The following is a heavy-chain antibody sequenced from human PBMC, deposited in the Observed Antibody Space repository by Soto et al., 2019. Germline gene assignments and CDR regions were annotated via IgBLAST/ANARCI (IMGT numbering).Heavy chain of an antibody. J-gene: IGHJ5*02. CDR1: GYPITSHC. D-gene: IGHD3-9*01. Sequence: SETLSLTCTVSGYPITSHCWSWIRQPPGRGLQWIGHLCYSGNTNYNPSLKSRVTISVDTSKNQFSLTLSSVTAADTAVYYCAREMGTGLLNAVIDPWGLGTLVTVSS. CDR3: AREMGTGLLNAVIDP. CDR2: LCYSGNT. V-gene: IGHV4-59*11.